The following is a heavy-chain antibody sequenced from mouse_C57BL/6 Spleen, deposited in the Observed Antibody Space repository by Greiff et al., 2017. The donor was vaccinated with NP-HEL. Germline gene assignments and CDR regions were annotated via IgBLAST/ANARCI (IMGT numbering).Heavy chain of an antibody. CDR3: ARQGNYYGSSPLFAY. Sequence: QVQLQQPGAELVKPGASVKLSCKASGYTFTSYWMQWVKQRPGQGLEWIGEIDPSDSYTNNNQKFKGKATLTVDTSSSTAYMQLSSLTSEDSAVYYCARQGNYYGSSPLFAYWGQGTTLTVSS. J-gene: IGHJ2*01. V-gene: IGHV1-50*01. CDR2: IDPSDSYT. D-gene: IGHD1-1*01. CDR1: GYTFTSYW.